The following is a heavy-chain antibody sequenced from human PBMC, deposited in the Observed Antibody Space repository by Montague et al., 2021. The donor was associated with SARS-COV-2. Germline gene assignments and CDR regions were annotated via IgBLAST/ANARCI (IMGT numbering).Heavy chain of an antibody. CDR3: ARVNTVTTFRGPYYLDS. D-gene: IGHD4-17*01. V-gene: IGHV4-59*02. J-gene: IGHJ4*02. CDR1: GSSVRSYY. CDR2: IYDSGRT. Sequence: SETLSLTCIVSGSSVRSYYWSWIRHPPGKGLEWIGYIYDSGRTNYNTSLKSRITISVDTSNNQFSLKLSSVTAADTAVYYCARVNTVTTFRGPYYLDSWGQGTRVTVSA.